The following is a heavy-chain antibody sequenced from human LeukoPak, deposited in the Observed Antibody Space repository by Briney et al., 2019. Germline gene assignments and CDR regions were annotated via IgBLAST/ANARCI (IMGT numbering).Heavy chain of an antibody. CDR2: IHYSGST. CDR1: GGSISSSSYY. J-gene: IGHJ5*02. Sequence: KASQTLSLTCTVSGGSISSSSYYWGWIRQPPGKGLEWFGGIHYSGSTYYNPSLKSRVTISVDTSKNQFSLKLSSVTAADTAVYYCARQYGDYVRWFDPWGQGTLVTVSS. D-gene: IGHD4-17*01. CDR3: ARQYGDYVRWFDP. V-gene: IGHV4-39*01.